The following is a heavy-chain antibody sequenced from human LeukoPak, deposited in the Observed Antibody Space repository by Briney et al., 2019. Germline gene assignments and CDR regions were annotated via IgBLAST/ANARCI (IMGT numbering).Heavy chain of an antibody. V-gene: IGHV3-23*01. D-gene: IGHD6-19*01. CDR3: ASGRGYSRAAFDY. J-gene: IGHJ4*02. Sequence: GGALRLSCAASGFTFSSYAMSWVRQTPGKGLGWGSVISGSSGSTYYADSVKGRFTIFRDNSKNTLYLQMNSLRVEDTAIYYCASGRGYSRAAFDYWGQGTLVTVSS. CDR1: GFTFSSYA. CDR2: ISGSSGST.